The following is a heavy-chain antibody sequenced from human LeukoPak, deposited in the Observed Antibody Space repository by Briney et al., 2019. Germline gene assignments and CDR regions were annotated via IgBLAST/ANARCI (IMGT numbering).Heavy chain of an antibody. J-gene: IGHJ3*02. CDR3: AREGAGGWAFDI. D-gene: IGHD1-26*01. Sequence: SETLSLTCTVSGGSISSSSYYWGWIRQPPGKGLEWIGHIYTSGSTNYNPSLKSRVTMSVDTSKNQFSLKLSSVTAADTAVYYCAREGAGGWAFDIWGQGTMVTVSS. CDR1: GGSISSSSYY. V-gene: IGHV4-39*07. CDR2: IYTSGST.